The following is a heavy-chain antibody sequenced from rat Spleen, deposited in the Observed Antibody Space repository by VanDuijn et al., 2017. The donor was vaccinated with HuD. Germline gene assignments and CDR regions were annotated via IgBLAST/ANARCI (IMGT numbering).Heavy chain of an antibody. V-gene: IGHV5-19*01. J-gene: IGHJ3*01. Sequence: EVQLVESGGGLVQPGRSLKLSCAASGFTLSNYGMHWIRQAPTKGLEWVASISPSGGITDYRDSVKGRFAISRDTAKSTLYLQLDSLGSEDTATYYCATAGTRISRFAYWDQGTLVTVSS. CDR2: ISPSGGIT. CDR1: GFTLSNYG. CDR3: ATAGTRISRFAY. D-gene: IGHD1-4*01.